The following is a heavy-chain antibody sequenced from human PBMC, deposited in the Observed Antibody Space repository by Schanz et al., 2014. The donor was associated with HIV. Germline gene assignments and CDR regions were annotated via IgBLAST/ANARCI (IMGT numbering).Heavy chain of an antibody. J-gene: IGHJ4*02. Sequence: QVQLVESGGGVVQPGRSLRLSCAASGFTFRSYGMHWVRQAPGKGLEWVAVTWYDGSNKYYADSLKGRFTIARDNSKNTLYLQMNSLRAEDTAVYYCAKGLRQWLVLGVSDYWGQGTLVTVSS. D-gene: IGHD6-19*01. V-gene: IGHV3-33*06. CDR2: TWYDGSNK. CDR3: AKGLRQWLVLGVSDY. CDR1: GFTFRSYG.